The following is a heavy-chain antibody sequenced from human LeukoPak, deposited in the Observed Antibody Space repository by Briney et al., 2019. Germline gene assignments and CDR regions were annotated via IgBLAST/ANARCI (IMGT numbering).Heavy chain of an antibody. Sequence: GGSLRLSCAASGFTFSSDWMSWVRQAPGKGLEWVANIKQEGSEKYYGDSGKGRFTIYRDNAKNSLYLQMHRLRAEDTAVYYCAGEGWRDGYNKPELDNYFDYWGQGTLVTVSS. J-gene: IGHJ4*02. CDR2: IKQEGSEK. D-gene: IGHD5-24*01. V-gene: IGHV3-7*01. CDR1: GFTFSSDW. CDR3: AGEGWRDGYNKPELDNYFDY.